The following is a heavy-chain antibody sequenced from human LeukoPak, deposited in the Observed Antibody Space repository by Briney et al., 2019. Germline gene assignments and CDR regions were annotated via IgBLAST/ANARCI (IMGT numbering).Heavy chain of an antibody. D-gene: IGHD3-22*01. V-gene: IGHV1-18*01. Sequence: GASVKVSCKASGYTFTTDNINWVRQAAGQGLEWMGWISGYNGNTNYAQKLQGRVTMTTDTSTSTAYMELRSLKSDDTAVYYCASLKNYYDSSGYLVTDAFDIWGQGTMVTVSS. CDR3: ASLKNYYDSSGYLVTDAFDI. J-gene: IGHJ3*02. CDR1: GYTFTTDN. CDR2: ISGYNGNT.